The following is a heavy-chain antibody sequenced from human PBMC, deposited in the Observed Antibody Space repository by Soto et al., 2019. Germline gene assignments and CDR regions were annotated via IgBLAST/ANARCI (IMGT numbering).Heavy chain of an antibody. CDR3: ARLYMALDY. J-gene: IGHJ4*02. Sequence: QVQLQESGPGLVKPSETLSLICTVSGDSINSSDYHWGWIRQPPGKGLEWIGSVYYLGGTHSNPSIKSRVTISVDTPGSQFTLKLRSVTAADTAVYCCARLYMALDYWGQGSLVTVSS. CDR2: VYYLGGT. D-gene: IGHD3-10*01. CDR1: GDSINSSDYH. V-gene: IGHV4-39*01.